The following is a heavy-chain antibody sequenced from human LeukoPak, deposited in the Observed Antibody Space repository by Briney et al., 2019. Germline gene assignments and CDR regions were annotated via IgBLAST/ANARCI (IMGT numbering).Heavy chain of an antibody. J-gene: IGHJ4*02. CDR1: GFTFSSYG. D-gene: IGHD3-22*01. Sequence: GRSLRPSCAASGFTFSSYGMHWVRQAPGKGLEWVAVIWYDGSNKYYADSVKGRFTISRDNSKNTLSLQMNSLRAEDTAVYYCAKESYDSSGPGLDYWGQGTLVTVSS. CDR2: IWYDGSNK. CDR3: AKESYDSSGPGLDY. V-gene: IGHV3-33*06.